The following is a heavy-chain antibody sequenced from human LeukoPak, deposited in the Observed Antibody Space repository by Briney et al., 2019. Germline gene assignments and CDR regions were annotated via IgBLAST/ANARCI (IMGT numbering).Heavy chain of an antibody. D-gene: IGHD5-24*01. V-gene: IGHV3-7*03. J-gene: IGHJ4*02. Sequence: PGGSLRLSCAASGFTFSSYMMNWVRQAPGKGLEWVANIKVDGTETYYVDSVKGRFTISRDNAKNSLYLQMNSLRVEDTAVYYCAKEGRSLQTYWGQGTLVTVSS. CDR1: GFTFSSYM. CDR2: IKVDGTET. CDR3: AKEGRSLQTY.